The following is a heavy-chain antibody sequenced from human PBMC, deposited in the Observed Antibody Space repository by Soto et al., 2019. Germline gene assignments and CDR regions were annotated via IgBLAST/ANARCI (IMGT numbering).Heavy chain of an antibody. V-gene: IGHV4-34*01. D-gene: IGHD6-19*01. CDR2: INHSGST. Sequence: ETLSLSCSVYGGSFRGYYWSWIRQPPGKGLEWIGEINHSGSTNYNPSLKSRVTISVDTSKNQFSLKLSSVTAADTAVYYCARDRNGCDYWGQGTLVTVSS. J-gene: IGHJ4*02. CDR3: ARDRNGCDY. CDR1: GGSFRGYY.